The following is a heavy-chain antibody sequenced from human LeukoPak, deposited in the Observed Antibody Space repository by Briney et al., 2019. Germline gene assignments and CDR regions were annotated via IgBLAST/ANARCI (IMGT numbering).Heavy chain of an antibody. J-gene: IGHJ4*02. Sequence: PGGSLRLSCSASGFTISSYWMHWVRQAPGKGLVWVSRINPAGSVTNHAGSVRVRFTISRDTATNTLYLEMNSLRAEDTAVYYCSRDFVGAEDYWGQGTLVTVSS. CDR3: SRDFVGAEDY. CDR1: GFTISSYW. D-gene: IGHD3-16*01. CDR2: INPAGSVT. V-gene: IGHV3-74*01.